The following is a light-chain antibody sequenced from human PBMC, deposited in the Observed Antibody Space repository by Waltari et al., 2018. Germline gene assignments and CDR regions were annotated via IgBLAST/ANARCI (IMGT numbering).Light chain of an antibody. V-gene: IGKV1-39*01. J-gene: IGKJ1*01. CDR2: AAS. Sequence: DIQMTQSPSSLSASVGDRVNITCRASQSINTYLNWYLQKPGKAPKILIFAASSLQSGVPSRFSGGGSGTDFTLTITSLQPEDFATYYCQQSFSTPGTFGRGTKVEIK. CDR3: QQSFSTPGT. CDR1: QSINTY.